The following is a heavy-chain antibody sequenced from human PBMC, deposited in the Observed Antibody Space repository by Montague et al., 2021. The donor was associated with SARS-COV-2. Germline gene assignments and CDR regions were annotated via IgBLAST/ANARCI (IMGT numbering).Heavy chain of an antibody. J-gene: IGHJ5*02. CDR3: ARGSGSASATWFDP. Sequence: ITKYKSSLKSRVTISVDTSKNQLSLKLDSVTAADTAVYYCARGSGSASATWFDPWGQGTRV. V-gene: IGHV4-59*09. CDR2: IT. D-gene: IGHD6-25*01.